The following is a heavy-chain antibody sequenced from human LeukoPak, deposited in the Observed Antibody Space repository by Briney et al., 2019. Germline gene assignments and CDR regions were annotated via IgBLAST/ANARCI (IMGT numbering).Heavy chain of an antibody. CDR1: GDSVSSNSAA. V-gene: IGHV6-1*01. CDR3: ARDLGYRGGAVAGTIDY. CDR2: TYYRSKWYN. Sequence: SQTLSLTCAISGDSVSSNSAAWNWIRQSPSRGLEWLGRTYYRSKWYNDYAVSVKSRITITPDTSKNQFSLQLNSVTPEDTAVYYCARDLGYRGGAVAGTIDYWGQGTLATVSS. J-gene: IGHJ4*02. D-gene: IGHD6-19*01.